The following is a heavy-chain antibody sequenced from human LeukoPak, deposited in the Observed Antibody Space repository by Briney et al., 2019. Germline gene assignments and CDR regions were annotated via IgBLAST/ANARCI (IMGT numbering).Heavy chain of an antibody. D-gene: IGHD3-10*01. CDR1: GGSISSSSYY. J-gene: IGHJ3*02. CDR3: ARAGSRIPNAFDI. V-gene: IGHV4-39*07. CDR2: IYYSGST. Sequence: PSETLALTCTVSGGSISSSSYYWGWIRQPPGKGLEWIGSIYYSGSTNYNPSLKSRVTISVDTSKNQFSLKLSSVTAADTAVDYCARAGSRIPNAFDIWGQGTMVTVSS.